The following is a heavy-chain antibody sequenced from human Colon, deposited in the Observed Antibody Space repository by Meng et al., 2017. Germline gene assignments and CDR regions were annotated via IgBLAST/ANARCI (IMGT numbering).Heavy chain of an antibody. V-gene: IGHV4-39*01. CDR3: VRSSAWVRTGFDP. CDR2: VGHSGFT. J-gene: IGHJ5*02. D-gene: IGHD3-22*01. CDR1: GGSISTSGYY. Sequence: QLHLQESGPGLVKPSETLSLTCTISGGSISTSGYYWGWIRQAPGKGLEWIGSVGHSGFTYYTPSVKSRITVSIDTSRNEFYLKLTSVTAADTAVYFCVRSSAWVRTGFDPWGQGTLVTVSS.